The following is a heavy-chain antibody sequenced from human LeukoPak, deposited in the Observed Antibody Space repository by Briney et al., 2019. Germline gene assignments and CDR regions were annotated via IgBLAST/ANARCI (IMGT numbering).Heavy chain of an antibody. CDR3: ARQGRGEQWLVNWFDP. CDR1: GYSFTSYW. Sequence: GESLKISCKGSGYSFTSYWIGWVRQMPGKGLEWMGIIYPGDSDTRYSPSFQGQVTISADKSISTAYLQWSSLKASDTAMYYCARQGRGEQWLVNWFDPWGQGTLVTVSS. V-gene: IGHV5-51*01. J-gene: IGHJ5*02. CDR2: IYPGDSDT. D-gene: IGHD6-19*01.